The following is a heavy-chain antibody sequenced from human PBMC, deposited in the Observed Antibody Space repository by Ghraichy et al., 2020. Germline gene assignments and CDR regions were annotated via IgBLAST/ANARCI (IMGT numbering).Heavy chain of an antibody. CDR2: IYTSGST. CDR3: ARSNPSSSYEKDFDY. J-gene: IGHJ4*02. CDR1: GGSISSGSYY. V-gene: IGHV4-61*02. Sequence: SETLSLTCTVSGGSISSGSYYWSWIRQPAGKGLEWIGRIYTSGSTNYNPSLKSRVTISVDTSKNQFSLKLSSVTAADTAVYYCARSNPSSSYEKDFDYWGQGTLVTVSS. D-gene: IGHD6-6*01.